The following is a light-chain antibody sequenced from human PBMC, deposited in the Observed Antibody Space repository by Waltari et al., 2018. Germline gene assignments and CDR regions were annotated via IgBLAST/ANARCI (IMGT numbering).Light chain of an antibody. CDR3: QQHGNWPLT. CDR2: NSS. CDR1: QSVGGS. Sequence: EIVLTQSPATLSLSPGEVATLSCRASQSVGGSLAWYQQKPGQAPRLLIYNSSHRPTGIPGRFSGSGSGTDFTLTISSLAPEDFAVYYCQQHGNWPLTFGGGTKVEIK. J-gene: IGKJ4*01. V-gene: IGKV3-11*01.